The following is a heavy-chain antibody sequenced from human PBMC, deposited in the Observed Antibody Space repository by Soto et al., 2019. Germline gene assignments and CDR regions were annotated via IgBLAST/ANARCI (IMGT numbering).Heavy chain of an antibody. CDR1: GGSFSGYY. V-gene: IGHV4-34*01. CDR3: ARDYCVASLNYDFWSGYYTGTKRKNNWFDP. Sequence: SETLSLTCAVYGGSFSGYYWSWIRQPPGKWLEWIGEINHSGSTNYNPSLKSRVTISVDTSKNQFSLKLSSVTAADTAVYYCARDYCVASLNYDFWSGYYTGTKRKNNWFDPWGQGXLVTVSS. D-gene: IGHD3-3*01. CDR2: INHSGST. J-gene: IGHJ5*02.